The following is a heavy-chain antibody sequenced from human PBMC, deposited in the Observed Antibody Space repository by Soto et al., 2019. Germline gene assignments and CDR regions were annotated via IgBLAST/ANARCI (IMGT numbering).Heavy chain of an antibody. CDR2: IGAGADTT. V-gene: IGHV3-23*01. J-gene: IGHJ4*02. CDR3: AKYATPCSRGSCYRNLDY. CDR1: GFTFSSYP. D-gene: IGHD2-15*01. Sequence: GGSLRLSCAASGFTFSSYPMSWVRQAPGKGLEWVSAIGAGADTTYYADSVKGRFTISRDNYKNTLYLQMNSLRADDTAVYYCAKYATPCSRGSCYRNLDYWGQGTLVTVSS.